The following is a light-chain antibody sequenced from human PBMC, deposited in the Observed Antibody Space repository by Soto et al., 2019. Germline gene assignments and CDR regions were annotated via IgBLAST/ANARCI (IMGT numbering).Light chain of an antibody. J-gene: IGLJ3*02. CDR2: LNSDGSH. CDR3: QTWGTGIGGT. V-gene: IGLV4-69*01. Sequence: QPVLTQSPSASASLGASVKLTCTLSSGHSTYAIAWHQQQPEKGPRYLMRLNSDGSHNKGDGIPDRFSGSSSGAERYLIISSLQSEDEADYYCQTWGTGIGGTFGGGTKVTVL. CDR1: SGHSTYA.